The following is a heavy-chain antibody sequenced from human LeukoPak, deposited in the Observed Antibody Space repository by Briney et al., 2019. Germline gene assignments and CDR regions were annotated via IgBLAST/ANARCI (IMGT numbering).Heavy chain of an antibody. CDR1: GGSISSYY. J-gene: IGHJ5*02. CDR3: ARAYSSSSVART. CDR2: IYYSGST. Sequence: SETLSLTCTVSGGSISSYYWSWIRQPPGKGLEWIGYIYYSGSTNYDPSLKSRVTISVDTSKNQFSLKLSSVTAADTAVYYCARAYSSSSVARTWGQGTLVTVSS. V-gene: IGHV4-59*08. D-gene: IGHD6-13*01.